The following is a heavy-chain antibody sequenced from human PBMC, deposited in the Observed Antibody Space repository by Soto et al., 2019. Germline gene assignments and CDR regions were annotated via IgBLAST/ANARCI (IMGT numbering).Heavy chain of an antibody. J-gene: IGHJ4*02. CDR3: ARKYSSGWYHFDY. V-gene: IGHV4-34*01. CDR1: GGSFSGYY. CDR2: INHSGST. Sequence: QVQLQQWGAGLLKPSETLSLTCAVYGGSFSGYYWSWIRQPQGKGLEGSGEINHSGSTNYNPSLKSRVTISVDTTKNQFSLKLSSVTAADTAVYYCARKYSSGWYHFDYWCQGTLVTVSS. D-gene: IGHD6-19*01.